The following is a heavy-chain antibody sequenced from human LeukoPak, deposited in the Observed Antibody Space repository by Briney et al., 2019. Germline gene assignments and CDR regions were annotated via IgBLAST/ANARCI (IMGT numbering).Heavy chain of an antibody. CDR3: AREAVAGLYWYFDL. J-gene: IGHJ2*01. V-gene: IGHV4-34*01. Sequence: PCETLSLICAVYGGSFSCYYWIWVRRHSARGLVCSVEINYSGSTNYNPSLKSRVTISVDTSKNQFSLKLSSVTAADTAVYYCAREAVAGLYWYFDLWGRGTLVTVSS. CDR2: INYSGST. D-gene: IGHD6-19*01. CDR1: GGSFSCYY.